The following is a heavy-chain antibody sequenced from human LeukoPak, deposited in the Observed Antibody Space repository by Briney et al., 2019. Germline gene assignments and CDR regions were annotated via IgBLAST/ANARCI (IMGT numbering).Heavy chain of an antibody. CDR1: GFIVSDAW. D-gene: IGHD1-26*01. Sequence: GGSLILSCAASGFIVSDAWMSWVRQAPGKELEWIGRIESRTDGGTTEYAAPVQDRVTITRDDSKNTLYVHLSSLRIEDTAIYYCARGGHYFDPWGQGTLVTVSS. CDR2: IESRTDGGTT. V-gene: IGHV3-15*04. CDR3: ARGGHYFDP. J-gene: IGHJ5*02.